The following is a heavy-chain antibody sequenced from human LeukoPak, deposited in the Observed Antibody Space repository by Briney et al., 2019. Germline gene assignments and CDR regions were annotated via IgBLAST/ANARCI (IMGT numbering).Heavy chain of an antibody. J-gene: IGHJ4*02. V-gene: IGHV3-20*04. Sequence: PGRSLRLSCAASGFTFDDYGMSWVRQAPGKGLEWVSGINWNGGSTGYADSVKGRFTISRDNAKNSLYLQMNSLRAEDTALYYCARAGNYYDSSGYDFDYWGQGTLVTVSS. CDR3: ARAGNYYDSSGYDFDY. CDR1: GFTFDDYG. D-gene: IGHD3-22*01. CDR2: INWNGGST.